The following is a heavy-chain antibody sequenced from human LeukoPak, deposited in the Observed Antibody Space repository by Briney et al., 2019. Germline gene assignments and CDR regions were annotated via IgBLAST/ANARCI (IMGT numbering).Heavy chain of an antibody. CDR2: FDPEDGET. V-gene: IGHV1-24*01. D-gene: IGHD3-3*01. J-gene: IGHJ4*02. CDR1: GYTLTELS. Sequence: ASVKVSCKVSGYTLTELSMHWVRQAPGKGLEWVGGFDPEDGETIYAQKFQGRVTMTEDTSTDTAYMELSSLRSEDTAVYYCARRPGVVMDGVFDYWGQGTLVTVSS. CDR3: ARRPGVVMDGVFDY.